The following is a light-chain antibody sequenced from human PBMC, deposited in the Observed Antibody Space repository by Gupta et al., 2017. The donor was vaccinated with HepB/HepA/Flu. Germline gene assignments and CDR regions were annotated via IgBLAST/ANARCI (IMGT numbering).Light chain of an antibody. CDR1: SSNIGSNT. V-gene: IGLV1-44*01. J-gene: IGLJ1*01. CDR2: SNN. Sequence: QSVLTPPPPASGTPGQRVTISCSGSSSNIGSNTVNWYQQPPGTAPKLLIYSNNQRPSGVPDRFSGSKSGTSASLAISGLQSEDEADYYCAAWEDSLNGHVFGTGTKVTVL. CDR3: AAWEDSLNGHV.